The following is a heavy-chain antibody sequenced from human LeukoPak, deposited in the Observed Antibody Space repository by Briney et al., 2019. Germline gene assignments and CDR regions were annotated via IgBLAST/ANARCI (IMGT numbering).Heavy chain of an antibody. V-gene: IGHV3-48*04. J-gene: IGHJ1*01. CDR1: GFSFSDYS. CDR2: ISISGSSR. D-gene: IGHD2-15*01. Sequence: GGSLRLSCAASGFSFSDYSLNWVRQALGKGLEWVSYISISGSSRIYADSVKGRFTISRDNAKNSLYLQMSNLRAEDTAVYYCASTFPYCSEDNCALGGQGTLVTVSS. CDR3: ASTFPYCSEDNCAL.